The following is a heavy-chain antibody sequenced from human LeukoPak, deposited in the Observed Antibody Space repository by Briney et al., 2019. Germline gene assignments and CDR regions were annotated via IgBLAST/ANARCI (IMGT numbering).Heavy chain of an antibody. V-gene: IGHV3-11*04. D-gene: IGHD6-19*01. Sequence: GGSLRLSCAASGFTFSDYYTSWIRQAPGKGQEWVSYSSSGVGATYYADSVKGRFTISRDNAKNSVYLQMNSLRAEDTAVYYCATTRYSSASYSVYWGQGTLVTVSS. CDR2: SSSGVGAT. J-gene: IGHJ4*02. CDR1: GFTFSDYY. CDR3: ATTRYSSASYSVY.